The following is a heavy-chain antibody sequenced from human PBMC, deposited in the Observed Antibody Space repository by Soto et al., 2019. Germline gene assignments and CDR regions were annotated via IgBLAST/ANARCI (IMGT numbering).Heavy chain of an antibody. CDR2: NSGGGGYT. V-gene: IGHV3-23*01. CDR3: AKDVEGGRLFRGAFDY. CDR1: RFTVTIYS. D-gene: IGHD2-21*01. J-gene: IGHJ4*02. Sequence: GGSLRLSCVASRFTVTIYSMSWVRPAPGEGLEWVAANSGGGGYTMHGDFVTGRLTISNDNPKKTLYLKMNSVRAEDTAVYYCAKDVEGGRLFRGAFDYWGQGTQVTVSS.